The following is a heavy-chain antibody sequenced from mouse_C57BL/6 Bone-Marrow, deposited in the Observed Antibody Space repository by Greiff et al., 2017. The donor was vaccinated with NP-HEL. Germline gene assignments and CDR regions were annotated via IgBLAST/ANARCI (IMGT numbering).Heavy chain of an antibody. J-gene: IGHJ4*01. CDR2: IWRGGST. CDR3: ANSPPYGSSFTYAMDY. CDR1: GFSLTSYG. D-gene: IGHD1-1*01. V-gene: IGHV2-5*01. Sequence: QVQLQQSGPGLVQPSQSLSITCTVSGFSLTSYGVHWVRQSPGKGLEWLGVIWRGGSTDYNAAFMSRLSITKDNSKSQVFFKMNSLQADDTAIYYCANSPPYGSSFTYAMDYWGQGTSVTVSS.